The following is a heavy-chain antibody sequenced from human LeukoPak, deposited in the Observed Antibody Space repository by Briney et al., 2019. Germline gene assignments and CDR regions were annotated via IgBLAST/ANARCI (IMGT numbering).Heavy chain of an antibody. J-gene: IGHJ4*02. CDR1: GGSISSSNW. D-gene: IGHD6-13*01. CDR3: ARLVGSSWYHEVLFGRDY. Sequence: SETLSLTCAVSGGSISSSNWWSWVRQPPGKGLEWIGEIYHSGSTNYNPSLKSRVTISVDKSKNQFSLKLTSVTAADTAMYYCARLVGSSWYHEVLFGRDYWGQGTLVTVSS. CDR2: IYHSGST. V-gene: IGHV4-4*02.